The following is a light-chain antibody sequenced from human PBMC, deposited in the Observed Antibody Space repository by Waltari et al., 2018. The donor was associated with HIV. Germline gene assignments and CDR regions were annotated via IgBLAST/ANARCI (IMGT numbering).Light chain of an antibody. CDR2: GNR. Sequence: QSVLTQPPSVSGAPGQRVTIPCTGSSSNIGAGSDVHWYQQFPGSAPKLLIYGNRHRPAGIPDRFSVSKSGASASLAVTGLQADDEADYYCQSYDSDLSGWVFGGGTKLTV. CDR3: QSYDSDLSGWV. J-gene: IGLJ3*02. CDR1: SSNIGAGSD. V-gene: IGLV1-40*01.